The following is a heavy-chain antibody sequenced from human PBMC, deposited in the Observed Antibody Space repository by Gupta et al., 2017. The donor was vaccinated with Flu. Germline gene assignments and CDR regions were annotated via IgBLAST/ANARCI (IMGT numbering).Heavy chain of an antibody. CDR3: ARGPEMATITR. D-gene: IGHD5-12*01. CDR1: GGSFRGYY. J-gene: IGHJ4*02. V-gene: IGHV4-34*01. Sequence: QVQLQQWGAGLLKPSETLSLTCAVYGGSFRGYYWSWIRQPPGKGLEWIGEINHSGSTNYNPSLKSRVTISVDTSKNQFSLKLSSVTAADTAVYYCARGPEMATITRWGQGTLVTVSS. CDR2: INHSGST.